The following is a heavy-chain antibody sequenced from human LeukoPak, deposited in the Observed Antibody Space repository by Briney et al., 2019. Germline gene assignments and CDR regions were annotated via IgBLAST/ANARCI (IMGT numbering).Heavy chain of an antibody. V-gene: IGHV1-2*02. CDR1: GYTFTGYY. D-gene: IGHD3-9*01. Sequence: ASVKVSCKASGYTFTGYYMHWVRQAPGQGLEWMGWINPNSGGTNYAQKFQGRVTMTTDTSTSTAYMELRSLRSDDTAVYYCARVLPAYDILTGYYPHWFDPWGQGTLVTVSS. J-gene: IGHJ5*02. CDR3: ARVLPAYDILTGYYPHWFDP. CDR2: INPNSGGT.